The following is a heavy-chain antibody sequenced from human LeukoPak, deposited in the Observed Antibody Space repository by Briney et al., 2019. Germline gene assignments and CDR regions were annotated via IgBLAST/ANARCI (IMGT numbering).Heavy chain of an antibody. V-gene: IGHV1-69*04. D-gene: IGHD1-26*01. J-gene: IGHJ5*02. Sequence: SVKVSCKASGGTFSSYAISWVRQAPGQGLEWMGRIIPILGIANYAQKFQGRVTITADKSTSTAYMELSSLRSEDTAVYYCARIYSGSYYWFDPWGQGTLVTVSS. CDR1: GGTFSSYA. CDR3: ARIYSGSYYWFDP. CDR2: IIPILGIA.